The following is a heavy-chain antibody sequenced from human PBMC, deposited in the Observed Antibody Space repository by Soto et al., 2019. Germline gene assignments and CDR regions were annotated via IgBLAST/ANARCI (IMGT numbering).Heavy chain of an antibody. V-gene: IGHV4-59*01. CDR1: GGSISSYY. CDR3: ARSYSSYVLDWFAP. J-gene: IGHJ5*02. Sequence: SETLSLTCTVSGGSISSYYWSWIRQPPGKGLEWIGYIYYSGSTNYNPSLKSRVTISVDTSKNQFSLKLSSVTAADTAVYYCARSYSSYVLDWFAPWGQETLVTVSS. D-gene: IGHD6-6*01. CDR2: IYYSGST.